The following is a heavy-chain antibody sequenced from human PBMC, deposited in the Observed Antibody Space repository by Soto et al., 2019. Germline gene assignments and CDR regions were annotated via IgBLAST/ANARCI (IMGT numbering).Heavy chain of an antibody. CDR1: GGTFSSYA. J-gene: IGHJ6*02. D-gene: IGHD3-10*01. CDR3: AGSVYCSGTHYYYYYGMDV. CDR2: IIPIFGTA. V-gene: IGHV1-69*01. Sequence: QVQLVQSGAEVKKPGSSVKVSCKASGGTFSSYAISWVRQAPGQGLEWMGGIIPIFGTANYAQKFQGRVTINADESMRTADVKLSSLGSEDTGVYYCAGSVYCSGTHYYYYYGMDVWGQGTTVTVSS.